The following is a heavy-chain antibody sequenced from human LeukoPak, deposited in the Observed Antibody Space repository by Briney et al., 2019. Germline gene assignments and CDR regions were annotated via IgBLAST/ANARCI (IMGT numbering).Heavy chain of an antibody. V-gene: IGHV1-69*05. J-gene: IGHJ6*03. CDR1: GGTFSSYA. D-gene: IGHD2-15*01. CDR2: IIPIFGTA. CDR3: ARSLGYCSGGSCYRPDYYYYYYMDV. Sequence: ASVKVSCKASGGTFSSYAISWVRQAPGQGLEWMGGIIPIFGTANYAQKFQGRVTNTTDESTSTAYMELSSLRSEDTAVYYCARSLGYCSGGSCYRPDYYYYYYMDVWGKGTTVTVSS.